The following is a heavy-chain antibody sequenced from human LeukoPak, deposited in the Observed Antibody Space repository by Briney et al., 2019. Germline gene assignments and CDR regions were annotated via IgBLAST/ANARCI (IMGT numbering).Heavy chain of an antibody. CDR2: ISYDGSNK. D-gene: IGHD2-2*01. J-gene: IGHJ4*02. V-gene: IGHV3-30*18. Sequence: PGGSLRLSCAASGFTFSSYGMHWVRQAPGKGLEWVAVISYDGSNKYYADSVKGRFTISRDNSKNTLYLQMNSLRAEDTAVYYCAKGKVPAAAVFDYWGQGTLVTVSS. CDR3: AKGKVPAAAVFDY. CDR1: GFTFSSYG.